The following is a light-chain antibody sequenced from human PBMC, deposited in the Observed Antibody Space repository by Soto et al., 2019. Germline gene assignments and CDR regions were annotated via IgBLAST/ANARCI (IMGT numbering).Light chain of an antibody. CDR3: QHSYNTPVT. V-gene: IGKV1-39*01. J-gene: IGKJ5*01. Sequence: DIQMTQSPSSVSASVGDRVTVTCRASQSISGYLSWYQQKPGKAPNLLIYAASSLQSGVPSRFSGSGSGTDFTLTISSLQPEDFATYYCQHSYNTPVTFGQGTRLEIK. CDR2: AAS. CDR1: QSISGY.